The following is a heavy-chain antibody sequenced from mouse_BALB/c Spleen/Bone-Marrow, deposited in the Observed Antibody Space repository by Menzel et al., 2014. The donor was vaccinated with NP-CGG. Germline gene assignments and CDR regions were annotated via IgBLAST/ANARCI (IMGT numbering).Heavy chain of an antibody. V-gene: IGHV1S81*02. CDR3: SRGRLDALDY. CDR2: INPSNGGT. J-gene: IGHJ4*01. Sequence: QVQLQQSGAELVTPGASVKLSCKASGYTFTSYYMYWVKQRPGQGLEWFGEINPSNGGTNFNEKFKNKATLTVDKSSSTAYMQLSSLTSEDSAVYYCSRGRLDALDYWGQGTSVTVSS. D-gene: IGHD4-1*01. CDR1: GYTFTSYY.